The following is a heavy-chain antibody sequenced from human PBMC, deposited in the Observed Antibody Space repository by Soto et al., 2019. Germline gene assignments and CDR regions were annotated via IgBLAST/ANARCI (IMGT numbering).Heavy chain of an antibody. J-gene: IGHJ6*02. CDR2: IIPIFGTA. V-gene: IGHV1-69*13. D-gene: IGHD1-1*01. CDR1: GGTFSSYA. CDR3: ARDIGTWYYYYGMDV. Sequence: SVKVSCKASGGTFSSYAISWVRQAPGQGLEWMGGIIPIFGTANYAQKFQGRVTITADESTSTAYMELSSLRSEDTAVYYCARDIGTWYYYYGMDVWGQGTKVTVSS.